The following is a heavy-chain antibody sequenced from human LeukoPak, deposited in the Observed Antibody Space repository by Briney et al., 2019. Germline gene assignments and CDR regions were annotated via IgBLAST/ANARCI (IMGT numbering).Heavy chain of an antibody. CDR3: ARCSVAGSYDC. CDR2: IYSDGSST. D-gene: IGHD6-19*01. Sequence: GGSLRLSCAASGFTFSSYWMHWVRQAPGKGLVWVSRIYSDGSSTSYADSVKGRFTISRDNAKNTLYLQMNSVRAGATAVYSWARCSVAGSYDCWGQGTLGTVSS. V-gene: IGHV3-74*01. CDR1: GFTFSSYW. J-gene: IGHJ4*02.